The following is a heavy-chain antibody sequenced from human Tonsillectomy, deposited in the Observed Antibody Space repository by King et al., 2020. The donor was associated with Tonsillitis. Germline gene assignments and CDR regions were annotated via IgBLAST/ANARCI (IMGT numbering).Heavy chain of an antibody. CDR1: GFTFDDYA. CDR2: ISRDGGST. CDR3: AKSPNSRSRYYYYYYMDV. Sequence: VQLVESGGGVVQPGGSLRLSCAASGFTFDDYAMHWVRQAPGKGLEWGSLISRDGGSTYYADSVKGRFTISRDNSKNSLYLQMNSLRTEDTALYYCAKSPNSRSRYYYYYYMDVWGKGTTVTVSS. J-gene: IGHJ6*03. D-gene: IGHD6-13*01. V-gene: IGHV3-43*02.